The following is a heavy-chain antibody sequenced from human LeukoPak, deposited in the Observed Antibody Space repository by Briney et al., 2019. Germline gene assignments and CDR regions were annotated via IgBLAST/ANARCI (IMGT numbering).Heavy chain of an antibody. Sequence: PSQTLSLTCTVSGGSVSSGASYWSWIRQHPGKGLEWIGYIYYSGTTYYNPSLKSRVTISVDTSKNQFSLKLSSVTAADTAVYYCARDRNDSPYYYMDVWGKGTTVTVSS. V-gene: IGHV4-31*03. CDR2: IYYSGTT. J-gene: IGHJ6*03. D-gene: IGHD3-3*01. CDR3: ARDRNDSPYYYMDV. CDR1: GGSVSSGASY.